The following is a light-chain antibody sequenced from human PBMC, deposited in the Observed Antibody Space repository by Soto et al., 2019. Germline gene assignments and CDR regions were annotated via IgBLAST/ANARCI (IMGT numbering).Light chain of an antibody. Sequence: QSVLTQPPSASRSPGQSVTISCTGTSSDVGGYNYVSWYQQHPGKAPKLIIYEVYKRPSGVPDRFSGSKSGNTAALTVSGLQAEDEADYYCSSYVGTNSYVFGTGTKVTVL. J-gene: IGLJ1*01. CDR1: SSDVGGYNY. CDR2: EVY. CDR3: SSYVGTNSYV. V-gene: IGLV2-8*02.